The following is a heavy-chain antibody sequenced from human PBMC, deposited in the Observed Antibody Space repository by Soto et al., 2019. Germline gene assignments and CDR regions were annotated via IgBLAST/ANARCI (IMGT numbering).Heavy chain of an antibody. CDR1: GFTFSSYW. CDR2: ISTDASST. J-gene: IGHJ1*01. Sequence: EVQLVESGGGLVQPGGSLRLSCAASGFTFSSYWMHWGRQAPGKGLVWVSSISTDASSTSDADPVKGRFTISRDNAKNTLYLQMNSVRAEDTAVYYCARLPNKSPQNWGQGTMVIVSP. V-gene: IGHV3-74*01. CDR3: ARLPNKSPQN.